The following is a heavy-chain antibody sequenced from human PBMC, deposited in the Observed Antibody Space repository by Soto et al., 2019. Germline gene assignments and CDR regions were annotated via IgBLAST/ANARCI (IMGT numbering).Heavy chain of an antibody. J-gene: IGHJ5*02. CDR2: INAGNGNT. Sequence: GASVKFSCKASGYTFTSYAMHWVRQAPGQMLECMVWINAGNGNTKYXXKFQGRVXXTRDTSASTAXVELGXLRSEDTAVHYFARDLSGYSSGWDLWRQGTLVTVSS. D-gene: IGHD6-19*01. CDR3: ARDLSGYSSGWDL. CDR1: GYTFTSYA. V-gene: IGHV1-3*01.